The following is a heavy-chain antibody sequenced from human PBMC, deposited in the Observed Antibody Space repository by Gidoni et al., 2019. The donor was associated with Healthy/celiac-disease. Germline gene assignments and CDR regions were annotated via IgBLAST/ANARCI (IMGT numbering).Heavy chain of an antibody. V-gene: IGHV3-66*02. D-gene: IGHD3-3*01. CDR3: ARLNYDFWSGYVDY. CDR1: GFTVSSNY. CDR2: IYSGGST. Sequence: EVQLVESGGGLVQPGGSLRLSCAASGFTVSSNYMSWVRQAPGKGLEWVSVIYSGGSTYYADSVKGRFTISRDNSKNTLYLQMNSLRAEDTAVYYCARLNYDFWSGYVDYWGQGTLVTVSS. J-gene: IGHJ4*02.